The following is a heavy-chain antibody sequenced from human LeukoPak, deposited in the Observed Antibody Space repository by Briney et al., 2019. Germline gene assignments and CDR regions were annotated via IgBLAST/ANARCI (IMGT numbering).Heavy chain of an antibody. CDR2: ISYDGSDK. Sequence: RPGGSLRLSCAASGFILSDSAVHWVRQAPGKGLEWVAVISYDGSDKYYADSVKGRFTISRDNSKNTLYLQMNSLRAEDTAVYYCARRRGAYCSGGSCYDSAFDIWGQGTMVTVSS. D-gene: IGHD2-15*01. V-gene: IGHV3-30-3*01. CDR1: GFILSDSA. J-gene: IGHJ3*02. CDR3: ARRRGAYCSGGSCYDSAFDI.